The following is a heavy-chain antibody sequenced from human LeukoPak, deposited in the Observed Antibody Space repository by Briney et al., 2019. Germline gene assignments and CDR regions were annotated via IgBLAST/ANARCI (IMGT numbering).Heavy chain of an antibody. V-gene: IGHV5-10-1*01. Sequence: GESLKISCKGSGYTFTSYWISWVRQMPGKGLEWMGMIDPTDSYTNCSPSFQGHVTISADKSISTAYLQWSSLKTSDTAMYYCARTAQDFYDSGSPDYWGQGTLVTVSS. D-gene: IGHD3-10*01. CDR1: GYTFTSYW. CDR3: ARTAQDFYDSGSPDY. CDR2: IDPTDSYT. J-gene: IGHJ4*02.